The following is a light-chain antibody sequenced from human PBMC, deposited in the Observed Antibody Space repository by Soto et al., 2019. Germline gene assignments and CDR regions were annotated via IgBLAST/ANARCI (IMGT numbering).Light chain of an antibody. Sequence: DIQMTQSPSNMSSSVGDRVTIICRASQSISSWLAWYQQKPGKAPKLLIYKASSLESGVPSRFSGSGSGTEFTLTISSLQPDDFATYYCQQYNSYSFGQGTKVDI. CDR2: KAS. CDR3: QQYNSYS. CDR1: QSISSW. J-gene: IGKJ1*01. V-gene: IGKV1-5*03.